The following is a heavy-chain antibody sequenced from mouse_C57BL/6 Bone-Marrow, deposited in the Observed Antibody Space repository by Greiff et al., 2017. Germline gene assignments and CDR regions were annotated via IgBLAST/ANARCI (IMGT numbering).Heavy chain of an antibody. CDR1: GYNFTSYT. CDR2: INPSSGYT. Sequence: QVQLQQSGAELARPGASVKMSCKASGYNFTSYTMHWVKQRPGQGLEWIGYINPSSGYTKYNQKFKDKATLTAYKSSSTAYMQLSSLTSEDSAVYYCARFTTVVARWFACWGQGTLVTVSA. V-gene: IGHV1-4*01. D-gene: IGHD1-1*01. CDR3: ARFTTVVARWFAC. J-gene: IGHJ3*01.